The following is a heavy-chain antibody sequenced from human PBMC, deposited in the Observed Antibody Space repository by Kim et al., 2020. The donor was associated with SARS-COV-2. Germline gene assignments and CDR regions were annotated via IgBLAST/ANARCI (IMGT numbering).Heavy chain of an antibody. CDR2: ISSTGNHI. D-gene: IGHD3-10*01. Sequence: GGSLRLSCAASVFTFSDYYMSWIRQAPGKGLKWVSYISSTGNHIYYADSVKGRFNVSRDNAKNSLFLQMNSLSAEDTAVYYCARLLGVRRYWGQGTPVT. J-gene: IGHJ4*02. V-gene: IGHV3-11*01. CDR3: ARLLGVRRY. CDR1: VFTFSDYY.